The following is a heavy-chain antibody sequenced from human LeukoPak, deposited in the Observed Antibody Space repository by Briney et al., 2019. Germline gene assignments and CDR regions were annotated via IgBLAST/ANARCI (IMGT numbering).Heavy chain of an antibody. V-gene: IGHV1-69*01. CDR1: GCTVCSYA. D-gene: IGHD1-26*01. Sequence: SVKVSCKASGCTVCSYAISWVRQAPGQGLEWMGGIIPIFGTANYAQKFQGRVTITADESTSTAYMELSSLRSEDTAVYYCARGRGGSYVPYWGQGTLVTVRS. J-gene: IGHJ4*02. CDR2: IIPIFGTA. CDR3: ARGRGGSYVPY.